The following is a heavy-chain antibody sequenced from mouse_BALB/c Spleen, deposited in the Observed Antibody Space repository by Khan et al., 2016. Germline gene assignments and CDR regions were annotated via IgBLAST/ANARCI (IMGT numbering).Heavy chain of an antibody. J-gene: IGHJ4*01. CDR2: ISSGSNTI. CDR1: GFTFSGFG. V-gene: IGHV5-17*02. CDR3: TKSGGRVMDY. Sequence: EVQLVESGGGLVQPGVSRKLSCAASGFTFSGFGMHWVRQAPEQGLEWVAYISSGSNTIYYGDTVKGRFTLSSDNPKNTLFRQMTSLRTEDTAMYYCTKSGGRVMDYWGQGTSVTVSS. D-gene: IGHD1-1*02.